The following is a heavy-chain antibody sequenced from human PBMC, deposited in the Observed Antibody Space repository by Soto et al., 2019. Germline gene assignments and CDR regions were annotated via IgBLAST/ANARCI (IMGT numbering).Heavy chain of an antibody. CDR1: GLSVSDNY. Sequence: GSLRLSCGASGLSVSDNYMGWVRQAPGRGLEWVSVMYAGGDTHYADSVKGRFTISRDKSENTLYLQMNSLRDEDTGVYFCVSRIPSWVFDYWGLGTLVTVSS. CDR3: VSRIPSWVFDY. V-gene: IGHV3-53*01. D-gene: IGHD2-21*01. J-gene: IGHJ4*01. CDR2: MYAGGDT.